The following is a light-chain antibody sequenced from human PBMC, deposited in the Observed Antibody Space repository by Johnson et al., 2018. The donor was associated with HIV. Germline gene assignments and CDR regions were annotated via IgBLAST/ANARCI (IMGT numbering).Light chain of an antibody. CDR3: AAWDSSLVWV. CDR1: SSNIGNNY. Sequence: QSVLTQPPSVSAAPGQKVTISCSGSSSNIGNNYVSWYQQLPGTAPKLLIYENNKRPSGIPDRFSGSKSCTSATLAITGLHTGDEADYYCAAWDSSLVWVFGTGTKVTVL. CDR2: ENN. J-gene: IGLJ1*01. V-gene: IGLV1-51*02.